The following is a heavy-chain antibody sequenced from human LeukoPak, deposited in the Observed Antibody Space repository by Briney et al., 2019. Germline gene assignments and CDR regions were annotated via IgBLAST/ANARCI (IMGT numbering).Heavy chain of an antibody. CDR2: IYYSGST. D-gene: IGHD2-2*01. J-gene: IGHJ4*02. CDR1: GGSISSGDYY. V-gene: IGHV4-30-4*01. CDR3: ARAPVVPAAMGGPFDY. Sequence: SETLSLTCTVSGGSISSGDYYCSWIRQPPGKGLEWIGYIYYSGSTYYNPSLKSRVTIAVDTSKDQFSLKLSSVTAADTAVYYCARAPVVPAAMGGPFDYWGQGTLVTVSS.